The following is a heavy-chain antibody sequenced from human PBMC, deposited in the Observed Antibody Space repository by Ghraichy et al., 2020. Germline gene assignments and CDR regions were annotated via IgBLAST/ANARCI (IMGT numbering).Heavy chain of an antibody. D-gene: IGHD2-15*01. V-gene: IGHV3-74*01. CDR2: IKSDGSST. J-gene: IGHJ4*02. CDR1: GFTLSNYW. Sequence: GGSLILSCAASGFTLSNYWMHWVRQAPGKGLVWVSRIKSDGSSTTYADSVKGRFTISRDNAKNTLYLQMNSLRAEDTAVYYCAREYCSGGRCFFGTGGSHFDYWGQGTLVTVSS. CDR3: AREYCSGGRCFFGTGGSHFDY.